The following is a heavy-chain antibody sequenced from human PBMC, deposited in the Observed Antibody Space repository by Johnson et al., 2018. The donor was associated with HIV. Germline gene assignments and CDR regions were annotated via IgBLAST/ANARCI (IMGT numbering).Heavy chain of an antibody. CDR2: IKQDGSEK. CDR3: AKDRGVVVTAAQYEAFDI. D-gene: IGHD2-21*02. V-gene: IGHV3-7*01. J-gene: IGHJ3*02. Sequence: VQLVESGGGLVQPGGSLRLSCAASGFTFSRYWMSWVRQAPGKGLEWVANIKQDGSEKYYVDSVKGRFTISRDNSKNTLYLQMNSLRAEDKAVYYCAKDRGVVVTAAQYEAFDIWGQGTMVTVSS. CDR1: GFTFSRYW.